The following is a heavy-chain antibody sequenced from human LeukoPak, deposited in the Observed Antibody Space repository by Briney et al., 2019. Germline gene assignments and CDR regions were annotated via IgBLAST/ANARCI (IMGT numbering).Heavy chain of an antibody. Sequence: GGSLRLSCAASGFTFRSYAMSWVRQAPGKGLEWVAVIWYGGSNKYYADSVKGRFTISRDNSKNTQYLQMNSLRAEDTAVYYCARTYSGSYYVFDYWGQGTLVTVSS. CDR1: GFTFRSYA. CDR2: IWYGGSNK. V-gene: IGHV3-33*08. J-gene: IGHJ4*02. D-gene: IGHD1-26*01. CDR3: ARTYSGSYYVFDY.